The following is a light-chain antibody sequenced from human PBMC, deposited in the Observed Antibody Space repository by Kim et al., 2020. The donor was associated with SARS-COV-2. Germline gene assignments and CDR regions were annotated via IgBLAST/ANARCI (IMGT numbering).Light chain of an antibody. Sequence: SPGVRATRSGRASQSVSSSHLVWYQQSVGQAPRLLIYGAFSRATGIPDRFSGSGSVTDFTLTISRLEPEDFAVYYCQLLGSSWWTFGQGTKVEIK. CDR2: GAF. J-gene: IGKJ1*01. V-gene: IGKV3-20*01. CDR1: QSVSSSH. CDR3: QLLGSSWWT.